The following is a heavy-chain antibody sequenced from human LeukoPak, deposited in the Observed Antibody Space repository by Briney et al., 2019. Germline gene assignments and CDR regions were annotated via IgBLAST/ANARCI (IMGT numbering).Heavy chain of an antibody. D-gene: IGHD3-22*01. CDR1: GFTFSSYA. CDR2: ISGSGVNT. Sequence: GVSLRLSCAASGFTFSSYAMSWVRQAPGKGLEWVSGISGSGVNTDYAGSVKGRFTISRDNSKNTLYVQVNSLGTEDTAAYYCAKGSYYDSSGSFYFDYWGQGTLVTVSS. J-gene: IGHJ4*02. V-gene: IGHV3-23*01. CDR3: AKGSYYDSSGSFYFDY.